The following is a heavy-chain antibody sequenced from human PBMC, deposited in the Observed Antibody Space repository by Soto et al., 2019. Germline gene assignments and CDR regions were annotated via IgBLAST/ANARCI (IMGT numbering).Heavy chain of an antibody. D-gene: IGHD3-22*01. V-gene: IGHV3-23*01. CDR1: GFTFSNSA. J-gene: IGHJ6*02. CDR3: ARALHYYDSSGYYSRRYYGMDV. Sequence: PGGSLKLSCAASGFTFSNSAMSWVRQAPGKGLEWVSAISGSGSNTYYADSVKGRFTISRDNSKNTLYLQMNSLRAEDTAVYYCARALHYYDSSGYYSRRYYGMDVWGQGTTVTVSS. CDR2: ISGSGSNT.